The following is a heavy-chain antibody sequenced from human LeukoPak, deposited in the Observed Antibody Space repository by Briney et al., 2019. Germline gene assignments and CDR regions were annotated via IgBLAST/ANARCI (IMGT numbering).Heavy chain of an antibody. CDR2: IYYSGRT. D-gene: IGHD3-10*01. Sequence: SETLSLTCCVSGDSIISSSYYWGWIRQPPGKGLEWIGSIYYSGRTYYNPSLKSRVTISIDTSRSQFSLKLSSVTAADTAVYYCARLYSGTRPPDYWGQGTLVTVSS. V-gene: IGHV4-39*01. CDR1: GDSIISSSYY. J-gene: IGHJ4*02. CDR3: ARLYSGTRPPDY.